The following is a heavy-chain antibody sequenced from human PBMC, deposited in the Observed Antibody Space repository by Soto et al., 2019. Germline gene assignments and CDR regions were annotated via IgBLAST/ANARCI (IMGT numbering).Heavy chain of an antibody. V-gene: IGHV4-4*02. Sequence: QVQLQESGPGLVKPSGTLSLTCAVSGGSISSSNWWSWVRQPPGKGLEWIGEIYHSGSTNYNPSLKSRVTISVDKSKNQFSLKLSSVTAADTAVYYCARERRVVVVAPGVNWFDPWGQGTLVTVSS. CDR2: IYHSGST. J-gene: IGHJ5*02. CDR3: ARERRVVVVAPGVNWFDP. CDR1: GGSISSSNW. D-gene: IGHD2-15*01.